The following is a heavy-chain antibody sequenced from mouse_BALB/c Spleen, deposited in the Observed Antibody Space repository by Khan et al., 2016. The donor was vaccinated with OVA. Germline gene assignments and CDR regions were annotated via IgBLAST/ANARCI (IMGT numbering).Heavy chain of an antibody. CDR2: ITPNNGGT. V-gene: IGHV1-18*01. J-gene: IGHJ3*01. CDR3: ARGGFGSPIAY. CDR1: GYAFTDYN. Sequence: VRLQQSGPELVKPGASVKIPCKASGYAFTDYNMDWVKQSHGKSLEWIGDITPNNGGTIYNQNFKGKATLTVDKSSNTAYMELRSLTSEDTAVDYCARGGFGSPIAYWGQGTLVTVSA. D-gene: IGHD1-1*01.